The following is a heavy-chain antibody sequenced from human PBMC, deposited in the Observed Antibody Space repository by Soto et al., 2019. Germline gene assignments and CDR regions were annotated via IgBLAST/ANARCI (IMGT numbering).Heavy chain of an antibody. CDR3: ARGLGFRGYFDL. CDR1: GFTFSSYG. CDR2: ISYDGSNK. J-gene: IGHJ2*01. D-gene: IGHD4-17*01. Sequence: QVQLVESGGGVVQPGRSLRLSCAASGFTFSSYGMHWVRQAPGKGLEWVAVISYDGSNKYYADSVKGRFTISRDNSKNTLYLQMNTLRAEDTAVYYCARGLGFRGYFDLWGRGTLVNVSS. V-gene: IGHV3-30*03.